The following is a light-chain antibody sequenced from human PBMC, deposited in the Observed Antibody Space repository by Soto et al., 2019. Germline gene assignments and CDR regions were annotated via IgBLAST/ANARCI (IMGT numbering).Light chain of an antibody. CDR2: DVS. V-gene: IGKV3-11*01. J-gene: IGKJ1*01. Sequence: EIVLTHSPATLSLSPGERGTLSRRASESVTNYLAWYQQKPGQAPRLLVYDVSNRATGIPARFSGGGSGTDFTLTISNLEPEDFAVYYCQQRSDWPWTFGQGTKVDIK. CDR3: QQRSDWPWT. CDR1: ESVTNY.